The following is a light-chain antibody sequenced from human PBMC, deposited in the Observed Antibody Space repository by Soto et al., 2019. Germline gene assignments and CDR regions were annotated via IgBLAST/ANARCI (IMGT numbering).Light chain of an antibody. CDR1: QSVSSSY. CDR2: NAS. CDR3: QQYNSYSRT. V-gene: IGKV3-20*01. Sequence: ELVLTQSPGSLSLSPGERATLSCRASQSVSSSYLAWYQQKPGQPPRLLIYNASNRTTGIPARFSGSGSGTEFTLTISSLQPDDFATYYCQQYNSYSRTFGQGTKVDIK. J-gene: IGKJ1*01.